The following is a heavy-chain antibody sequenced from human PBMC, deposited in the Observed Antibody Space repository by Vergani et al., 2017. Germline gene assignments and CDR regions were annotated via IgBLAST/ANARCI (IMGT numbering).Heavy chain of an antibody. J-gene: IGHJ4*02. CDR2: ISYDGSNR. V-gene: IGHV3-30*18. D-gene: IGHD1-26*01. Sequence: QVQLVESGGGVVQPGRSLRLSCAASGFTFSSYGMHWVRQAPGKGLEWVAVISYDGSNRYYADSVKGRFTISRDNSKNTLYLQMNSLRAEDTAVYYCAKGTGAYSGSCYFDYWGQGTLVTVSS. CDR3: AKGTGAYSGSCYFDY. CDR1: GFTFSSYG.